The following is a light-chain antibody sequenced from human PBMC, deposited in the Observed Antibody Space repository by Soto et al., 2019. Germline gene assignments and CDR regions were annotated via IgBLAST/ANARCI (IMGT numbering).Light chain of an antibody. CDR3: QQYGSSPET. CDR2: DAS. V-gene: IGKV3-20*01. CDR1: QDIRSH. Sequence: ENVLTQSPGTLSLSPGERVTLSCRASQDIRSHLAWYQQKPGQAPRLLIFDASSRATGIPDRFSGSGSGTDFTLTISRLEPEDLAVYYCQQYGSSPETFGQGTKVDIK. J-gene: IGKJ1*01.